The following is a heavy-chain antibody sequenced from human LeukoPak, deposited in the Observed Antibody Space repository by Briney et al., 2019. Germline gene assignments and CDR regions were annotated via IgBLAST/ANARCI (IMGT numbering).Heavy chain of an antibody. CDR2: IYYSGST. J-gene: IGHJ4*02. CDR3: ARLNPGYCSGGSCYSVDY. Sequence: SETLSLTCTVSVDSISGYYWSWIRQPAGKGLEWIGSIYYSGSTYYNPSLKSRVTISVDTSKNQFSLKLSSVTAADTAVYYCARLNPGYCSGGSCYSVDYWGQGTLVTVSS. D-gene: IGHD2-15*01. V-gene: IGHV4-59*05. CDR1: VDSISGYY.